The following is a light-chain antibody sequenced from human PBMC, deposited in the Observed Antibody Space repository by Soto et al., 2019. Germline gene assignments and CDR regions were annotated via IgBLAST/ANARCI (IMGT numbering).Light chain of an antibody. CDR3: SSYISSSTYV. Sequence: QSVLTQPASVSGSPGQSIAISCTGTSSEVGGYDYVSWYQQHPGKAPKVMIYDVSNRPSGVSNRFSGSKSGNTASLTISWLQAEDEADYYCSSYISSSTYVFGTGTKVTVL. CDR1: SSEVGGYDY. V-gene: IGLV2-14*01. J-gene: IGLJ1*01. CDR2: DVS.